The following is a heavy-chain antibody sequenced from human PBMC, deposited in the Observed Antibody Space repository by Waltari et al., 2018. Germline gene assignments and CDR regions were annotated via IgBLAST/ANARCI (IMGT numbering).Heavy chain of an antibody. CDR1: GGTFSSYA. V-gene: IGHV1-69*13. CDR3: ASPLPWRELSLGYYYYYMDV. D-gene: IGHD3-16*02. Sequence: QVQLVQSGAEVKKPGSSVKVSCKASGGTFSSYAISWVRQAPGQGLEWMGRIIPIFGTANYAQKFQGRVTITADKSTSTAYMELSSLRSEDTAVYYCASPLPWRELSLGYYYYYMDVWGKGTTVTISS. J-gene: IGHJ6*03. CDR2: IIPIFGTA.